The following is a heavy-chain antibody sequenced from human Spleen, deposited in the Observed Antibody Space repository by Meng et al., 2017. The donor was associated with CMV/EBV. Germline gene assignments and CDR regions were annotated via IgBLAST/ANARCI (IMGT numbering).Heavy chain of an antibody. V-gene: IGHV5-51*01. D-gene: IGHD2-15*01. Sequence: SGYSFNSYWIGWVRQMPGKGLEWMGIIYPGDSDTRYSPSFQGQVTISADKSISTAYLQWSSLKASDTAMYYCARSKGYCSGGSCYVDYWGQGTLVTVSS. CDR3: ARSKGYCSGGSCYVDY. CDR2: IYPGDSDT. J-gene: IGHJ4*02. CDR1: GYSFNSYW.